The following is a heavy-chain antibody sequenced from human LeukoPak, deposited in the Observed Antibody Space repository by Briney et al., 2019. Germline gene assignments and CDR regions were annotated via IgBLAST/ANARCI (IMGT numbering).Heavy chain of an antibody. CDR1: GFTVSSNY. D-gene: IGHD3-22*01. Sequence: PGGSLRLSCAASGFTVSSNYMSWVRQAPRKGLEWVSVIYSGGNTYYADSVQGRFTMSRENPKNTLYLQMNSLRAEDTAVYYCARAHDRGYYYGFDYWGQGTLVTVSS. V-gene: IGHV3-66*01. CDR3: ARAHDRGYYYGFDY. J-gene: IGHJ4*02. CDR2: IYSGGNT.